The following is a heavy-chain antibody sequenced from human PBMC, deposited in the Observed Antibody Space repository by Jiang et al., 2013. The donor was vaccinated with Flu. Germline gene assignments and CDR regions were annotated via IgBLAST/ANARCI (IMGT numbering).Heavy chain of an antibody. CDR3: ARATNTLSPHYSSPSQSQSLFPYSYYYGMDV. J-gene: IGHJ6*04. D-gene: IGHD6-13*01. CDR2: ISAYNGNT. V-gene: IGHV1-18*01. CDR1: GYTFTSYG. Sequence: GAEVKKPGASVKVSCKASGYTFTSYGISWVRQAPGQGLEWMGWISAYNGNTNYAQKLQGRVTMTTDTSTSTAYMELRSLRSDDTAVYYCARATNTLSPHYSSPSQSQSLFPYSYYYGMDVWGKGTTVTVSS.